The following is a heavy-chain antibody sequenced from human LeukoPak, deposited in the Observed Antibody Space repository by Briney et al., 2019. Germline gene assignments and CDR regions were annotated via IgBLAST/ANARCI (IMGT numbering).Heavy chain of an antibody. V-gene: IGHV4-59*08. D-gene: IGHD1-1*01. CDR3: ARNENWFDP. J-gene: IGHJ5*02. CDR2: IYYSGST. CDR1: GGSISSYY. Sequence: SETLSLTCTVSGGSISSYYWSWIRQPPGKGLEWIGYIYYSGSTNYNPSLKSRLTLSLATSKNQLSLKLSSVTAADTAVYYCARNENWFDPWGQGTLVTVSS.